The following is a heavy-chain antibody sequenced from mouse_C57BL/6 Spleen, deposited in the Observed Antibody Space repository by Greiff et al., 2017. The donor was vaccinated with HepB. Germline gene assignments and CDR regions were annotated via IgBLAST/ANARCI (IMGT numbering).Heavy chain of an antibody. D-gene: IGHD1-2*01. CDR2: INPNNGGT. CDR3: AGRTTASRGAMDY. J-gene: IGHJ4*01. V-gene: IGHV1-26*01. Sequence: EVQLQQSGPELVKPGASVKISCKASGYTFTDYYMNWVKQSHGKSLEWIGDINPNNGGTSYNQKFKGKATLTVDKSSSTAYMELRSLTSGDSAVYYCAGRTTASRGAMDYWGQGTSVTVSS. CDR1: GYTFTDYY.